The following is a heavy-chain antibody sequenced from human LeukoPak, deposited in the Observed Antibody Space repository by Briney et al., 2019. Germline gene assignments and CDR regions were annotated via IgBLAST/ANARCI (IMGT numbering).Heavy chain of an antibody. D-gene: IGHD3-16*01. CDR2: MSPSGTT. CDR3: AREELGSSLGFDP. CDR1: GDSVSSGNYY. J-gene: IGHJ5*02. V-gene: IGHV4-61*01. Sequence: SETLSLTCTVSGDSVSSGNYYLSWIRQPPGKGLDWITYMSPSGTTKYNPSLKSRVTISVDTSKNQFSLKLSSVTAADTAVYYCAREELGSSLGFDPWGQGTLVTVSS.